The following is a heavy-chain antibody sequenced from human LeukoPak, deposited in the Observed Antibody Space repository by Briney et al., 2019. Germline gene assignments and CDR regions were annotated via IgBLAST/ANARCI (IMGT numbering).Heavy chain of an antibody. J-gene: IGHJ5*02. V-gene: IGHV3-23*01. CDR2: ISGSGAST. D-gene: IGHD3-3*01. CDR1: GFTFSDYA. CDR3: AKQQSRFGVVIS. Sequence: GGSLRLSCTASGFTFSDYAMSWVRQAPGKGLEWVSAISGSGASTYYADSVKGQFTISRDNSKNTLYLQMNSLRAEDTAVYYCAKQQSRFGVVISWGQGTLVTVSS.